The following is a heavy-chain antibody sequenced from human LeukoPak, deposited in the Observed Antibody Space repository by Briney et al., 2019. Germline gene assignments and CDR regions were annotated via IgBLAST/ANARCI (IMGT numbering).Heavy chain of an antibody. J-gene: IGHJ4*02. Sequence: GGSLRLSCAASEFTFSDDWMSWVRQAPGKGLEWVDRIKSKTDGGTTDYAAPVKGRFTISRDDSKNLLCLQMKSLKTDDTGVYYCSTGAFWGQGTLVTVSS. CDR1: EFTFSDDW. V-gene: IGHV3-15*01. CDR3: STGAF. CDR2: IKSKTDGGTT.